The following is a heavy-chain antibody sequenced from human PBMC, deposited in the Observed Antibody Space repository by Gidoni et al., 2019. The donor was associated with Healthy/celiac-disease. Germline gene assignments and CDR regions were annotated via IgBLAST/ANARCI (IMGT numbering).Heavy chain of an antibody. J-gene: IGHJ6*02. CDR2: IKQDGSEK. Sequence: EVQLVESGGGLVQPGGSLRLSCAASGFTFSSYWMRWVRQAPGKGLEWVANIKQDGSEKYYVDSVKGRFTISRDNAKNSLYLQMNSLRAEDTAVYYCAMGSGRGYGSGTVRDYYYGMDVWGQGTTVTVSS. D-gene: IGHD3-10*01. CDR1: GFTFSSYW. V-gene: IGHV3-7*01. CDR3: AMGSGRGYGSGTVRDYYYGMDV.